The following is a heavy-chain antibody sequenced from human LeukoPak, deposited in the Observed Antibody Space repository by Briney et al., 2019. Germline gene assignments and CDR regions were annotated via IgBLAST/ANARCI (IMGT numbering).Heavy chain of an antibody. CDR3: ARGGGIAAAVPNYYFDY. V-gene: IGHV4-34*01. Sequence: SETLSLTCAVYGGSFSGYYWSWIRQPPGKGPEWIGEINHSGSTNYNPSLKSRVTISVDTSKNQFSLKLSSVTAADTAVYYCARGGGIAAAVPNYYFDYWGQGTLVTVSS. CDR1: GGSFSGYY. D-gene: IGHD6-13*01. J-gene: IGHJ4*02. CDR2: INHSGST.